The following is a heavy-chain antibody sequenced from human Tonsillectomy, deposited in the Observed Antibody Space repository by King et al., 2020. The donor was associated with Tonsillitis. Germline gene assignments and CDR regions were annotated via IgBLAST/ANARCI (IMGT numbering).Heavy chain of an antibody. CDR1: GYTFTTYA. D-gene: IGHD3-22*01. CDR3: ARTLYYYDSNTGERGWFDP. V-gene: IGHV7-4-1*02. Sequence: VQLVESGSELKKPGASVKVSCKASGYTFTTYAMNWMRQAPGQGLEWMGWINTNTGNPTYAQGFTGRFVFSLDTSVSTAYLQISSLKAEDTAVYYCARTLYYYDSNTGERGWFDPWGQGTLVTVSS. CDR2: INTNTGNP. J-gene: IGHJ5*02.